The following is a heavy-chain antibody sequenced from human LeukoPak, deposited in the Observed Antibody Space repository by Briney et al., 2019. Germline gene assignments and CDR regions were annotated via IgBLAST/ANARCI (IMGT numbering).Heavy chain of an antibody. Sequence: SETLSLTCTVSGGSISSYYWSWIRQPPGKGLEWIGYIYYSGSINYNPSLKSRVIISVDKSKNQFSLKLSSVTAADTAVYYCARDRGGSGYYSDAFDIWGQGTMVTVSS. J-gene: IGHJ3*02. CDR1: GGSISSYY. CDR2: IYYSGSI. CDR3: ARDRGGSGYYSDAFDI. V-gene: IGHV4-59*12. D-gene: IGHD3-22*01.